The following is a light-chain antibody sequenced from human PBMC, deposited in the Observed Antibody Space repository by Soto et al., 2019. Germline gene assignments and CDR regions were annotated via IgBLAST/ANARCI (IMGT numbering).Light chain of an antibody. J-gene: IGKJ4*01. CDR2: WAS. V-gene: IGKV4-1*01. Sequence: IVMTQSPDSLAVSLGERATINCKSSQSVLYSSNNKNYLAWYQQKPGQPPKLLIYWASTRESGVPDRFSGSGSGTDFTLTISSLQAEDVAVYYCQQYYSTLALTLGGGTKVEIK. CDR3: QQYYSTLALT. CDR1: QSVLYSSNNKNY.